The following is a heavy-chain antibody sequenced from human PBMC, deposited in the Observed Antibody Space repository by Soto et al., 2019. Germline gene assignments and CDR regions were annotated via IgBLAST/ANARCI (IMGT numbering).Heavy chain of an antibody. CDR3: ARGVYGSGSNYPHASAY. D-gene: IGHD3-10*01. CDR2: ISTTGSTI. V-gene: IGHV3-48*02. CDR1: GFTFSTYS. Sequence: EVQLVESGGGLVQPGGSLRLSCAASGFTFSTYSMNWVRQAPGKGLEWLSYISTTGSTIFYADSVKGRFTISRDNARNSRYLQMNSRRDADTAAYYCARGVYGSGSNYPHASAYWGRG. J-gene: IGHJ4*02.